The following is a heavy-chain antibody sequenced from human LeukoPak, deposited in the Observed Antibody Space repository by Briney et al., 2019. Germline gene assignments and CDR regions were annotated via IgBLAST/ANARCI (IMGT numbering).Heavy chain of an antibody. J-gene: IGHJ4*02. Sequence: GRSLRLSCAASGFTFSSYAMHWVRQAPGKGLEWVAVISYDGSNKYYADSVKGRFTISRDNSKNTLYLQMNSLRGEDTAVYYCARAVTTTSPFDYWGQGTLVTVSS. CDR1: GFTFSSYA. CDR3: ARAVTTTSPFDY. D-gene: IGHD5-12*01. V-gene: IGHV3-30*04. CDR2: ISYDGSNK.